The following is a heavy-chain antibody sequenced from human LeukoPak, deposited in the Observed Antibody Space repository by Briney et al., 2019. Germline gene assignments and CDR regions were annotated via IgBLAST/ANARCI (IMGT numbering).Heavy chain of an antibody. CDR1: GGTFSSYA. D-gene: IGHD6-19*01. Sequence: SVKVSCKASGGTFSSYAISWVRQAPGQGLEWMGGIIPIFGTANYAQKFQGRVTITADESTSTAYMELSSLRSEDTAAYYCATSIAVAGMDWFDPWGQGTLVTVSS. V-gene: IGHV1-69*01. CDR3: ATSIAVAGMDWFDP. J-gene: IGHJ5*02. CDR2: IIPIFGTA.